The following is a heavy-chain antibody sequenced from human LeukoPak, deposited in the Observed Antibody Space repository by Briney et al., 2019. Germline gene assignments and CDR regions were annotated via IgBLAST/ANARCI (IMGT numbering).Heavy chain of an antibody. V-gene: IGHV4-31*03. CDR2: VYYSGTT. Sequence: SQTLSLTCTVSGGSISSGGYYWSWIRQHPGKGLEWIGYVYYSGTTYYNPSLKSRVTMSVDTSKNQFSLKLSSVTAADTAMYYCARADNWFDPWGQGTLATVSS. CDR3: ARADNWFDP. CDR1: GGSISSGGYY. J-gene: IGHJ5*02.